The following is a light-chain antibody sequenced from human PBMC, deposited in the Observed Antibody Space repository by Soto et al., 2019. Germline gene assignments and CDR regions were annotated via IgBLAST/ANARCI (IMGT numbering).Light chain of an antibody. Sequence: IQITQSPSTLSGSVGDRVAITCRASQTISSWLAWYQQKPGKAPKLLIYDASTLESGVPSRFSGSGSGTDFTLTISSLQPDDFATYYCQQYSDSSGAFGQGTKVDI. CDR2: DAS. V-gene: IGKV1-5*01. J-gene: IGKJ1*01. CDR1: QTISSW. CDR3: QQYSDSSGA.